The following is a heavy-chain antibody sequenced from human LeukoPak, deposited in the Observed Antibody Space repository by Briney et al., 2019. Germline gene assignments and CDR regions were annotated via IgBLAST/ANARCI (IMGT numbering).Heavy chain of an antibody. CDR2: ISYHGRNK. J-gene: IGHJ4*02. V-gene: IGHV3-30*04. CDR1: RFTVTSYA. CDR3: ESIMGSTLFDY. D-gene: IGHD1-26*01. Sequence: GGSLRLSCAASRFTVTSYAIDCVRQTPGKGLEWVPGISYHGRNKNYAASVKRRFTISRDNSKNTLYLKMNSLRPAATGVYYCESIMGSTLFDYWGQGALVTVS.